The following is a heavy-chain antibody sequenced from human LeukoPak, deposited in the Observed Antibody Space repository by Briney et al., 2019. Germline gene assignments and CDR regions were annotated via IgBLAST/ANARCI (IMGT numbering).Heavy chain of an antibody. CDR2: ISSGSSYT. CDR3: ARTYYYDSTDEGNFDY. CDR1: GFIFSDYY. V-gene: IGHV3-11*06. J-gene: IGHJ4*02. D-gene: IGHD3-22*01. Sequence: KPGGSLRLSCAASGFIFSDYYMSWIRQAPGKGLEWVSYISSGSSYTNNADSVKGRFTISRDNAKNTLYLQMNSLRAEDTAVYYCARTYYYDSTDEGNFDYWGQGTLVTVSS.